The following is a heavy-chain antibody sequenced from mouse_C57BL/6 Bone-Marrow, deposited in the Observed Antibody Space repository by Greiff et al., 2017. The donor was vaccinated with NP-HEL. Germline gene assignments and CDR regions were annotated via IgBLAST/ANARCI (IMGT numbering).Heavy chain of an antibody. D-gene: IGHD2-3*01. CDR1: GYTFTSYW. J-gene: IGHJ4*01. CDR3: ARFGYSYAMDY. CDR2: INPSNGGT. V-gene: IGHV1-53*01. Sequence: QVQLKQSGAELARPGASVKLSCKASGYTFTSYWMHWVKQRPGQGLEWIGNINPSNGGTNYNEKFKSKATLTVDKSSSTAYMQLSSLTSEDSAVYYCARFGYSYAMDYWGQGTSVTVSS.